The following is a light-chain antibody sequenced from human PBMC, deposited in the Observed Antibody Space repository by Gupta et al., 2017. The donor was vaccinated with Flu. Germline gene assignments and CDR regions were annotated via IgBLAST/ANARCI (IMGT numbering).Light chain of an antibody. CDR2: WAS. CDR1: QSVLYSSNNKNY. V-gene: IGKV4-1*01. J-gene: IGKJ5*01. Sequence: IVMNSSSYLLAVSLGELATINCKSSQSVLYSSNNKNYLAWYQQKPGQPPKLLIYWASTRESGVPDRFSGSGSGTDFTLTISSLQAEDVAVYYCQQYYSIPITFGQGTRLEIK. CDR3: QQYYSIPIT.